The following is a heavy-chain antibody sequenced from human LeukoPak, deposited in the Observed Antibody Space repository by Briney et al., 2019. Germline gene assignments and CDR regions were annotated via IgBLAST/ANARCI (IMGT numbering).Heavy chain of an antibody. CDR3: ARDEWGTRLD. Sequence: GGSLRLSCAVSGFTISSYEMDWVRQAPGKGLEWVSHISVSGETKTYAESVKGRFTISRDNAENSLYLQMNSLRTEDTAIYYCARDEWGTRLDWGQGTLVTVSS. J-gene: IGHJ4*02. D-gene: IGHD1-1*01. CDR1: GFTISSYE. V-gene: IGHV3-48*03. CDR2: ISVSGETK.